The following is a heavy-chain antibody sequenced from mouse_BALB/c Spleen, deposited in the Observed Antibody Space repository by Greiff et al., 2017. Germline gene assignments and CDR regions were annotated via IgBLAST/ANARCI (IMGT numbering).Heavy chain of an antibody. CDR2: IWGDGST. J-gene: IGHJ4*01. Sequence: QVQLKESGPGLVAPSQSLSITCTVSGFSLTGYGVNWVRQPPGKGLEWLGMIWGDGSTDYNSALKSRLSISKDNSKSQVFLKMNSLQTDDTARYYCARDNGNYSYYYAMDYWGQGTSVTVSS. CDR3: ARDNGNYSYYYAMDY. CDR1: GFSLTGYG. D-gene: IGHD2-1*01. V-gene: IGHV2-6-7*01.